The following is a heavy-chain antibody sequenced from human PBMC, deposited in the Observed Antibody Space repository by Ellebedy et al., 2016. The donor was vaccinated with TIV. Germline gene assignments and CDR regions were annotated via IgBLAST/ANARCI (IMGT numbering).Heavy chain of an antibody. V-gene: IGHV3-48*04. CDR3: ATRRNYGDYFYYYYGMDV. CDR2: ISSSSSTI. J-gene: IGHJ6*02. D-gene: IGHD4-17*01. Sequence: GGSLRLSXAASGFTFSSYSMNWVRQAPGKGLEWVSYISSSSSTIYYADSVKGRFTISRDNAKNSLYLQMNSLRAKDKAVNYCATRRNYGDYFYYYYGMDVWGQGTTVTVSS. CDR1: GFTFSSYS.